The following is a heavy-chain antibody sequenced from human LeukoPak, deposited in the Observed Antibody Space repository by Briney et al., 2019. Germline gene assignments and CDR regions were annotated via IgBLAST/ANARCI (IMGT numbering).Heavy chain of an antibody. J-gene: IGHJ4*02. CDR1: GCTFSSYA. Sequence: PGGSLRLSCAASGCTFSSYAMHWVRQAPGKGLEWVAVISYDGSNKYYADSVKGRFTISRDNSKNTLYLQMNSLRAEDTAVYYCARDRLSYSSSSLSHWGQGTLVTVSS. V-gene: IGHV3-30*01. D-gene: IGHD6-6*01. CDR2: ISYDGSNK. CDR3: ARDRLSYSSSSLSH.